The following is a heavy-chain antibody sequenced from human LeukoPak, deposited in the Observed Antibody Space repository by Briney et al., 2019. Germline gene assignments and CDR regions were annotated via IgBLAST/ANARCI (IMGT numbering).Heavy chain of an antibody. Sequence: PGGPLRLSCAASGFTFSSYEMNWVRQAPGKGLEWVSYISSSGSTIYYADSVKGRFTISRDNAKNPLYLQMNSLRAEDTAVYYCAKVGPNSSGWYFNAFDIWGQGTMVTVSS. CDR1: GFTFSSYE. D-gene: IGHD6-19*01. J-gene: IGHJ3*02. CDR2: ISSSGSTI. CDR3: AKVGPNSSGWYFNAFDI. V-gene: IGHV3-48*03.